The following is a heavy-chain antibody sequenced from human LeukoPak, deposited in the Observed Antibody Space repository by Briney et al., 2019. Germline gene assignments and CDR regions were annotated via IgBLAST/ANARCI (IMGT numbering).Heavy chain of an antibody. Sequence: GGSLRLSCAASGFTFSSYGMHWVRQAPGKGLEWVAFIRYDGSNKYYADSVKGRFTISRDNSKNTLYLQMNSLRAEDTAVYYCARADCSSTSCYELDYWGQRTLVTVSS. J-gene: IGHJ4*02. CDR3: ARADCSSTSCYELDY. V-gene: IGHV3-30*02. CDR1: GFTFSSYG. CDR2: IRYDGSNK. D-gene: IGHD2-2*01.